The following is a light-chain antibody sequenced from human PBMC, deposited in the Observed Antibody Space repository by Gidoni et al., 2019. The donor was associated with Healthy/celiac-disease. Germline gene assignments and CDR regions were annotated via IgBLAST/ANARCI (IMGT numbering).Light chain of an antibody. CDR3: NSRDSSGNHPVV. J-gene: IGLJ2*01. CDR1: SLRSYY. V-gene: IGLV3-19*01. Sequence: SSELTQDPAVSVALGQTVRITCQGDSLRSYYASWYQQKPGHAPVFVISGKNNRPSGIPDLFSGSSSGNTASLTITGAQAEDEADYYCNSRDSSGNHPVVFGGGTKLTVL. CDR2: GKN.